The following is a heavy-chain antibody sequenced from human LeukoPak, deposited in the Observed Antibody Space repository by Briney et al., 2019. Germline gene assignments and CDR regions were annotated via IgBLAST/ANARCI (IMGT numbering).Heavy chain of an antibody. D-gene: IGHD2-15*01. CDR2: IKQDGSEK. J-gene: IGHJ4*02. CDR3: ARDQAASQVYYFDY. Sequence: GGSLRLSCAASGFTFSSYWMSWVRQAPGKGLEWVANIKQDGSEKYYVDSVKGRFTISRDNAKNSLYLQMNSLRAEDTAEYYCARDQAASQVYYFDYWGQGTLVTVSS. CDR1: GFTFSSYW. V-gene: IGHV3-7*01.